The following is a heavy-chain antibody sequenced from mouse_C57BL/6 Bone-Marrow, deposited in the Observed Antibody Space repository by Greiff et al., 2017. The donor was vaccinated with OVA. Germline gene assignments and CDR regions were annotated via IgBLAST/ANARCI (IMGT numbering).Heavy chain of an antibody. Sequence: DVQLVESGGGLVQPGGSLKLSCAASGFTFSDYYMSWVRQTPEKRLEWVAYISNGGGSTYYLDTVKGRFTISRDNAKNTLYLQMSRLKSEDTAMYYCARQGDDFVWFAYWGQGTLVTVSA. CDR1: GFTFSDYY. V-gene: IGHV5-12*01. CDR3: ARQGDDFVWFAY. D-gene: IGHD2-4*01. J-gene: IGHJ3*01. CDR2: ISNGGGST.